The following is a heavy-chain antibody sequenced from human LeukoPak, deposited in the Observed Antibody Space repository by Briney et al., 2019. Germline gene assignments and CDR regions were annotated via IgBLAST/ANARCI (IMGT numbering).Heavy chain of an antibody. V-gene: IGHV4-59*02. CDR3: TKGYYEPFDS. J-gene: IGHJ4*02. Sequence: SETLSLTCTVSGASVNSYYWDWIRQPPGKGLEWIGCISDSGRTYYNPSLKSRVTISLGTSNNQFSLRLTSVTAADSAMYYCTKGYYEPFDSWGQETLVTVSS. CDR2: ISDSGRT. D-gene: IGHD3-22*01. CDR1: GASVNSYY.